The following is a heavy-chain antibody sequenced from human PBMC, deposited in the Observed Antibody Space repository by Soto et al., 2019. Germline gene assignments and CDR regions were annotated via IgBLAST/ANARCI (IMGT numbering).Heavy chain of an antibody. D-gene: IGHD6-13*01. J-gene: IGHJ6*02. Sequence: QVQLVESGGGVVQPGRSLRLSCAASGFTFSTFAMHWVRQAPGKGLEWVALISYDRSDKNYADSVKGRFTISRDNYKKTLNLQMNSLSAEDTAVYYCARAKYSSNWPSDYYYGLDVCGQGTTVTVSS. CDR1: GFTFSTFA. V-gene: IGHV3-30-3*01. CDR2: ISYDRSDK. CDR3: ARAKYSSNWPSDYYYGLDV.